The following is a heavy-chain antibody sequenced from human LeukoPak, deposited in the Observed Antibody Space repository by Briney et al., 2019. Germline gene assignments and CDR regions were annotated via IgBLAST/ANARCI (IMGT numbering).Heavy chain of an antibody. V-gene: IGHV1-18*01. Sequence: GSSVKVSCKASGGTFSRYAISWVRQAPGQGLDWMGWISTYNGNTNYAQKFQGRVTMTTDTSTSTVYMELRSLRSDDTAVYYCARDVKFQVDYWGQGTLVTVSS. J-gene: IGHJ4*02. CDR1: GGTFSRYA. D-gene: IGHD2-21*01. CDR3: ARDVKFQVDY. CDR2: ISTYNGNT.